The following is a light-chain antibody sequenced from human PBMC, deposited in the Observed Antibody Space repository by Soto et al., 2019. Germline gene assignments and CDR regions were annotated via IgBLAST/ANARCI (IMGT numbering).Light chain of an antibody. CDR2: SND. CDR3: ATWDDSLSGVV. Sequence: VLTQPPSASGTPGQRVTISCSGSSSNIGTNDIFWHQQLPGSAPKLLIYSNDQRPSGVPDRFSASKSGTSASLAISGLRSEDEAEYFCATWDDSLSGVVFGGGTQLTVL. CDR1: SSNIGTND. J-gene: IGLJ2*01. V-gene: IGLV1-47*02.